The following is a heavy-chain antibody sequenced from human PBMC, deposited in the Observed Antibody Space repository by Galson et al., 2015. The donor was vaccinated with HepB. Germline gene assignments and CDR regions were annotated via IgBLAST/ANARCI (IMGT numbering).Heavy chain of an antibody. Sequence: SLRLSCAASGFTVSSNYMSWVRQAPGKGLEWVSVICSGGSTYYADSVKGRFTISRDNSKNTLYLQMNSLRVEDTAVYYCARDSPLDYWGQGTLVTVSS. CDR3: ARDSPLDY. CDR2: ICSGGST. J-gene: IGHJ4*02. V-gene: IGHV3-53*01. CDR1: GFTVSSNY.